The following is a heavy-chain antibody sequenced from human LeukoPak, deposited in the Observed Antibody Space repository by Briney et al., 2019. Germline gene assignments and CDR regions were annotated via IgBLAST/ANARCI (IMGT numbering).Heavy chain of an antibody. CDR3: TADSPVSMTHSFDY. Sequence: PGGSLRLSCAASGFTFSRAWMSWVRQAPGKGLEWVGRIKSKINGGTTDYTAPVQGRFTISRDDSKDTLYLQMNSLRTEDTAVYYCTADSPVSMTHSFDYWGQGTLVTVSS. CDR1: GFTFSRAW. D-gene: IGHD2-8*01. CDR2: IKSKINGGTT. V-gene: IGHV3-15*01. J-gene: IGHJ4*02.